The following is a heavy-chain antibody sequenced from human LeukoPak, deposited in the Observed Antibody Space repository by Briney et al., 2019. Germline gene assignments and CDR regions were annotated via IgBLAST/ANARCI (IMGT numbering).Heavy chain of an antibody. Sequence: GASVKVSCEVSGYTLTELSMHWVRQAPGKGLEWMGGFDPEDGETIYAQKFQGRVTMTEDTSTDTAYMELSSLRSEDTAVYYCATVCWWELQGRAFDIWGQGTMVTVSS. V-gene: IGHV1-24*01. CDR2: FDPEDGET. CDR3: ATVCWWELQGRAFDI. CDR1: GYTLTELS. D-gene: IGHD1-26*01. J-gene: IGHJ3*02.